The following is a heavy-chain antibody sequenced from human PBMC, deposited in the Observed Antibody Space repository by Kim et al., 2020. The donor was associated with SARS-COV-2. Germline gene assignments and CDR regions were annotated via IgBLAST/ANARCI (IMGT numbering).Heavy chain of an antibody. CDR3: ARLQGILNWFDP. CDR2: IYYSGST. CDR1: GGSISSSSYY. V-gene: IGHV4-39*01. D-gene: IGHD6-13*01. J-gene: IGHJ5*02. Sequence: SETLSLTCTVSGGSISSSSYYWGWIRQPPGKGLEWIGSIYYSGSTYYNPSLKSRVTISVDTSNNQFSLKLSSVTAADTAVYYCARLQGILNWFDPWGQGTLVTVSS.